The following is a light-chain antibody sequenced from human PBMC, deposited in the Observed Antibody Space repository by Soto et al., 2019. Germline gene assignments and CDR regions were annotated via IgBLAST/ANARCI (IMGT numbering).Light chain of an antibody. V-gene: IGLV1-40*01. CDR2: GNS. J-gene: IGLJ7*01. CDR3: QSYESSMSVSV. Sequence: QSVLTQPPSVSGAPGQRVTISCTGSSSNIGAGYDVHWYQQLPGTAPKLLIYGNSNRPSGVPDRFSGSKSGTSASLAITGLQAEDEADYYCQSYESSMSVSVFGGGTQLTVL. CDR1: SSNIGAGYD.